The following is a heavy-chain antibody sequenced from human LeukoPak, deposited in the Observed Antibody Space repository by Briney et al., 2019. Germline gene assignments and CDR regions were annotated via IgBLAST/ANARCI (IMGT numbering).Heavy chain of an antibody. CDR1: GFSFSSHS. Sequence: PGGSLRLSCAASGFSFSSHSMNWVRQAPGKGLEWVSFISSSSGIINYADSVKGRSTISRDNAKNSLYLQMNSLRDEDTAVYYCARDSAGDYGDYFDYWGQGTLVTVSS. CDR3: ARDSAGDYGDYFDY. CDR2: ISSSSGII. J-gene: IGHJ4*02. D-gene: IGHD4-17*01. V-gene: IGHV3-48*02.